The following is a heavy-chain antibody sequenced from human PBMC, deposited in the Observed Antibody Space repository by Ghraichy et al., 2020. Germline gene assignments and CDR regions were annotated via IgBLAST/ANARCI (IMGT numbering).Heavy chain of an antibody. D-gene: IGHD1-26*01. CDR1: EFTFSNYA. CDR2: ISGSGDNT. J-gene: IGHJ5*02. Sequence: GGSLRLSCVASEFTFSNYAMTWVRQAPGKGLEWVSGISGSGDNTYYGDSVKGRFTISRDNSRNTVYLQMNSVRAEDTAVYYCAKDQRWGPPSWFDPWGQGTLVSVSS. V-gene: IGHV3-23*01. CDR3: AKDQRWGPPSWFDP.